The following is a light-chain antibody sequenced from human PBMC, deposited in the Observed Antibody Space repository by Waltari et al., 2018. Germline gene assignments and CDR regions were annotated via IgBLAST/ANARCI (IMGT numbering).Light chain of an antibody. J-gene: IGLJ3*02. CDR2: DTR. V-gene: IGLV1-51*01. Sequence: QSVLTQPPSVSAAPGQKVTISCSGTRSNIGGNYVSWYQQIPGSAPKLLIYDTRQRPSGIPDRFSGSKSDSSATLAITGLQTGDEAVYYCATWDTSLIAGVFGGGTTLTVL. CDR3: ATWDTSLIAGV. CDR1: RSNIGGNY.